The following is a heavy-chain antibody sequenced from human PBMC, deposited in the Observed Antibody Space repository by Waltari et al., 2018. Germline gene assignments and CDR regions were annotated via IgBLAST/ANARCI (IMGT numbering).Heavy chain of an antibody. CDR3: ARDRGRGLYLDT. CDR1: GDSMSTSDY. CDR2: VRGDGKT. J-gene: IGHJ4*02. V-gene: IGHV4-4*02. D-gene: IGHD1-1*01. Sequence: QLQLQESGPGLVKPSGTLSLICAVSGDSMSTSDYWSWVRQPPGKGLEWIGQVRGDGKTNYNPSFESRVTMSLDTSTYHFALKLTSATAADTALYYCARDRGRGLYLDTWGQGTLVTVSP.